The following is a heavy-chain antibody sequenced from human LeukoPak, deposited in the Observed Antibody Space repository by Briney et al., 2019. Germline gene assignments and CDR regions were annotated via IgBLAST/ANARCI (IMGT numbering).Heavy chain of an antibody. J-gene: IGHJ4*02. V-gene: IGHV3-13*01. D-gene: IGHD3-22*01. CDR1: GFTFSSYD. Sequence: GGSLRLSCAASGFTFSSYDMHWVRRTTGKGLEWVSAIDTAGDTYYPGSVKGRFTISRENAKNSLYLQINSLRAGDTAVYYCARGHYDSSGYSFDYWSQGTLVTVSS. CDR3: ARGHYDSSGYSFDY. CDR2: IDTAGDT.